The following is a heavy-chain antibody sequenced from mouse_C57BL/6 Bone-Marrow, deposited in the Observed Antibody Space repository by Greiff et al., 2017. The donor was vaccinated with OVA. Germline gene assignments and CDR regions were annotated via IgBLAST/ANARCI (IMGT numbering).Heavy chain of an antibody. CDR3: AILPDY. J-gene: IGHJ2*01. CDR2: IYPGSGST. Sequence: QVQLQQSGAELVKPGASVKMSCTASGYTFTSYWITWVKQRPGQGLEWIGDIYPGSGSTNYNEKFKSKATLTADTSTSTAYMQLSSLTSEDSAVYYCAILPDYWGQGTTLTVSS. CDR1: GYTFTSYW. V-gene: IGHV1-55*01.